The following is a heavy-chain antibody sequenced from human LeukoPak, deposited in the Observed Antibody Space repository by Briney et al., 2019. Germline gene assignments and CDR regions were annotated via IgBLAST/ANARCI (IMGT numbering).Heavy chain of an antibody. D-gene: IGHD1-26*01. Sequence: PSETLSLTCTVSGGSISSYYWSWIRQPPGKGLEWIGYIYYSGSTNYNPSLKSRVTISVDTSKNQFSLKLSSVTAADTAVYYCARVSGATPDYWGHGTLVTVSS. J-gene: IGHJ4*01. CDR1: GGSISSYY. CDR2: IYYSGST. CDR3: ARVSGATPDY. V-gene: IGHV4-59*01.